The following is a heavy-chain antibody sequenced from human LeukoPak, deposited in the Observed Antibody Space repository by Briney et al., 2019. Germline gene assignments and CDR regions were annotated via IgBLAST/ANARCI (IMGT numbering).Heavy chain of an antibody. CDR3: ARRLLTEWELLGGGFDC. CDR2: IYYSGST. J-gene: IGHJ4*02. CDR1: GGSISSSSYY. D-gene: IGHD1-26*01. V-gene: IGHV4-39*01. Sequence: SETLSLTCTVSGGSISSSSYYWGWIRQPPGKGLEWIGSIYYSGSTYYNPSLKSRVTISVDTSKNQFSLKLSSVTAADTAVYYCARRLLTEWELLGGGFDCWGQGTLVTVSP.